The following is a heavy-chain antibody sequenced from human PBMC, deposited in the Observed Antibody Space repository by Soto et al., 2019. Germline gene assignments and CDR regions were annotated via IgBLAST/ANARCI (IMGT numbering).Heavy chain of an antibody. CDR1: GFTFSSYA. CDR2: ISGSGGST. Sequence: GGSLRLSCAASGFTFSSYAMSWVRQAPGKGLEWVSAISGSGGSTYYADSVKGRFTISRDNSKNTLYLQMNSLRAEDTAVYYCAKDPVALVETNWFDPWGQGTLVTVSS. CDR3: AKDPVALVETNWFDP. V-gene: IGHV3-23*01. D-gene: IGHD6-19*01. J-gene: IGHJ5*02.